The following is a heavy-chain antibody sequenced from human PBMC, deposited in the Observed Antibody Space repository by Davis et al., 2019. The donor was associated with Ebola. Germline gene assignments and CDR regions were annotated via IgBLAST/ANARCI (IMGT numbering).Heavy chain of an antibody. CDR3: AREKGGDGWFDP. CDR2: INPNSGGT. J-gene: IGHJ5*02. CDR1: GYTFTDYY. V-gene: IGHV1-2*02. D-gene: IGHD3-16*01. Sequence: ASVKVSCKASGYTFTDYYIHWVRQAPEQGLEWMGWINPNSGGTNYAQKFQDRVTMTRDTSINTDYMELSSLRSDDTAIYYCAREKGGDGWFDPWGQGTLVTVSS.